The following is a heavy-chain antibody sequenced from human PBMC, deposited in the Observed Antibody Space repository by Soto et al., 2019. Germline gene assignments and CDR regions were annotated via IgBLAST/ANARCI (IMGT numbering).Heavy chain of an antibody. J-gene: IGHJ6*02. Sequence: GFLRVPWAALGVTFIDYGMHRVRQAPSKGLEWVEVIWYDGSNKYYADSVKGRFTISRDNSKNTLYLQMNSLRAEDTAVYYCARVRARRDYYYGMGVWGQGTTVTVSS. CDR2: IWYDGSNK. CDR1: GVTFIDYG. V-gene: IGHV3-33*08. D-gene: IGHD6-6*01. CDR3: ARVRARRDYYYGMGV.